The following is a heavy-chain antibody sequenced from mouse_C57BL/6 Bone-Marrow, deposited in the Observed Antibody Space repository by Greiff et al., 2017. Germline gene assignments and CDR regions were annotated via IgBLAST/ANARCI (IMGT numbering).Heavy chain of an antibody. V-gene: IGHV2-9-1*01. CDR1: GFSLTSYA. J-gene: IGHJ4*01. CDR3: ARNIDYYGSSYAMDD. D-gene: IGHD1-1*01. Sequence: VMLVESGPGLVAPSQSLSITCTVSGFSLTSYAISWVRQPPGKGLEWLGVIWTGGGTNYNSALKSRLSISKDNSKSQVFLKMNSLQTDDTARYYCARNIDYYGSSYAMDDWGQGTSVTVSS. CDR2: IWTGGGT.